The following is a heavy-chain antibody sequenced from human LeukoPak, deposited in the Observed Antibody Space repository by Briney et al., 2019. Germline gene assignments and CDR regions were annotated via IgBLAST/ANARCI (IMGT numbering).Heavy chain of an antibody. V-gene: IGHV4-39*02. CDR1: GGSISSSSYY. J-gene: IGHJ4*02. CDR3: AREGGSINPPLDY. D-gene: IGHD1-26*01. Sequence: SETLSLTCTVSGGSISSSSYYWGWIRQPPGKGLEWIGSIYYSGSTYYNPSLKSRVTISVDTSKNQFSLKLSSVTAADTAVYYCAREGGSINPPLDYWGQGTLVTVSS. CDR2: IYYSGST.